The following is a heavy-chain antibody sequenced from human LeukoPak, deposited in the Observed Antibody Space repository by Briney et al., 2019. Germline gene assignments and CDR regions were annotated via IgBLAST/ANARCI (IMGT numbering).Heavy chain of an antibody. V-gene: IGHV4-59*01. J-gene: IGHJ4*02. D-gene: IGHD4-17*01. Sequence: PSETLSLTCTVSGGSISSYYWSWIRQPPGKELEWIGYLYYSGSTNCNPSFKSRVTMSVDTSKNQFSLKLNSMTAADTAVYFCARGRYNDYGFDYWGQGTLVTVSS. CDR2: LYYSGST. CDR3: ARGRYNDYGFDY. CDR1: GGSISSYY.